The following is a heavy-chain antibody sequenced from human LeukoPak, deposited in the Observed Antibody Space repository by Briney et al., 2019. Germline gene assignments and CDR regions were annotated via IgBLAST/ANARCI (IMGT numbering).Heavy chain of an antibody. Sequence: GGSLRLSCAASGFTFSSYAMSWVRQAPGKGLEWVSAISGSGGSTYYADSVKGRFTISRDNSKNTLYLQMNSLRAEDTAVYYCARRSASLSSSFNYFDYWGQGTLVTVSS. J-gene: IGHJ4*02. CDR3: ARRSASLSSSFNYFDY. V-gene: IGHV3-23*01. CDR1: GFTFSSYA. CDR2: ISGSGGST. D-gene: IGHD6-13*01.